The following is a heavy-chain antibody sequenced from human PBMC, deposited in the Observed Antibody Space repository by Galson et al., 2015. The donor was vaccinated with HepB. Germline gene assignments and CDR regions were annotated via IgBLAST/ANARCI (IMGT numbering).Heavy chain of an antibody. D-gene: IGHD4-17*01. CDR1: GFTFSSYA. J-gene: IGHJ4*02. CDR2: ISGSGGST. V-gene: IGHV3-23*01. CDR3: AKPLDDYGDYVFDY. Sequence: SLRLSCAASGFTFSSYAMSWVRQAPGKGLEWVSAISGSGGSTYYADSVKGRFTIPRDNSKNTLHLQMNSLRAEDTAVYYCAKPLDDYGDYVFDYWGQGTLVTVSS.